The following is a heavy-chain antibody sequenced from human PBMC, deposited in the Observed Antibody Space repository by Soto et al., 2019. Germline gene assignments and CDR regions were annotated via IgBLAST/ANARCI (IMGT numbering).Heavy chain of an antibody. Sequence: ASVKVYCKASGYTFTGSYMHGVRQAPGQGLEWMGWINPNSGGTNYAQKFQGWATMTRDTSISTAYMELSRLRSDDTAVYYCARESSSWYYYYYGMDVWGQGTTVTVS. D-gene: IGHD6-13*01. CDR2: INPNSGGT. CDR1: GYTFTGSY. V-gene: IGHV1-2*04. J-gene: IGHJ6*02. CDR3: ARESSSWYYYYYGMDV.